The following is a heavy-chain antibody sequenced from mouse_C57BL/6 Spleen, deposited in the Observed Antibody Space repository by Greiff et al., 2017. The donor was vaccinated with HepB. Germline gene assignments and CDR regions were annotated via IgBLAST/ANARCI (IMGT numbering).Heavy chain of an antibody. V-gene: IGHV5-17*01. Sequence: EVQVVDSGGGLVKPGGSLKLSCAASGFTFSDYGMHWVRQAPEKGLEWVAYISSGSSTIYYADTVKGRFTISRDNAKNTLFLQITSLRTEDTAMYYCAQPGAYWGQGTLVTVSA. CDR3: AQPGAY. CDR1: GFTFSDYG. J-gene: IGHJ3*01. CDR2: ISSGSSTI.